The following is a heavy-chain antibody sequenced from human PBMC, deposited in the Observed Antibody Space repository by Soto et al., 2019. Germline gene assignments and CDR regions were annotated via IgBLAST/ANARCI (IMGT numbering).Heavy chain of an antibody. V-gene: IGHV4-59*08. J-gene: IGHJ6*03. CDR2: IYYSGST. CDR1: GGSISSYY. CDR3: ARHSGDRYSGYDYNYYYYYMDV. D-gene: IGHD5-12*01. Sequence: SETLSLTCTVSGGSISSYYWSWIRQPPGKGLEWIGYIYYSGSTNYNPSLKSRVTISVDTSKNQFSLKLSSLTAADTAVDYCARHSGDRYSGYDYNYYYYYMDVWGKGTTVTVSS.